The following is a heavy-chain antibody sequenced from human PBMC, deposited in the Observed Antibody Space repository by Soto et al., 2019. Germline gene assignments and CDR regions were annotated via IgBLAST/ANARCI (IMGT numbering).Heavy chain of an antibody. CDR2: IIPMFGTA. V-gene: IGHV1-69*13. Sequence: ASVKVSCKASGGTFSSDAISWMRQAPGQGLEWMGGIIPMFGTANYAQKFQGRVTITADESKRTVYMEMSSLRSEDTAVYFCARDSPYSAASSQFDYWGQGTLVTVSS. CDR3: ARDSPYSAASSQFDY. J-gene: IGHJ4*02. CDR1: GGTFSSDA. D-gene: IGHD1-26*01.